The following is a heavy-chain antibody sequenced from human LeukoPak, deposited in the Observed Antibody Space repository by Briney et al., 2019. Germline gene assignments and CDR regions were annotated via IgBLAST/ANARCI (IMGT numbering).Heavy chain of an antibody. CDR2: ISSNGGST. D-gene: IGHD3-22*01. V-gene: IGHV3-64*01. J-gene: IGHJ5*02. Sequence: PGGSLRLSCAASGFTFSSYAMHWVRQAPGKGLEYVSAISSNGGSTYYANSVKGRFTISRDNSKNTLYLQMNSLRAEDTALYHCVRVLSGSWDWFDPWGQGTLVTVSS. CDR3: VRVLSGSWDWFDP. CDR1: GFTFSSYA.